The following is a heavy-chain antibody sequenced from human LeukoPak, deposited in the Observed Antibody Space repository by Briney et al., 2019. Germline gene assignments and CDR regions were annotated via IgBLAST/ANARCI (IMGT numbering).Heavy chain of an antibody. CDR1: GYTFTGYY. V-gene: IGHV1-2*02. J-gene: IGHJ4*01. CDR3: ARVRYYFDSSGYPAFDY. CDR2: INPNSGGT. Sequence: ASVKVSCKASGYTFTGYYMHWVRQAPGQGLEWMGWINPNSGGTNYAQKFQGRVTMTRDTSISTAYMELSRLRSDDTAVYYCARVRYYFDSSGYPAFDYWGHGTLVTVSS. D-gene: IGHD3-22*01.